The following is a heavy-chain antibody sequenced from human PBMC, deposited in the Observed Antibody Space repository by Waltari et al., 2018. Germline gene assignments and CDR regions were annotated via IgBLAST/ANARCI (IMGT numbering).Heavy chain of an antibody. CDR1: GFTFKNYG. Sequence: QVQLVESGGGVVQPGTSLRLSCTPSGFTFKNYGIHWVRQVPGKGPEWVAIIWYDGSNKYYADSVKGRFTISRDNSNNMAYLQMNSLRVDDSATYHCARSAYFDTKDYSIDYWGQGTL. CDR2: IWYDGSNK. V-gene: IGHV3-33*01. D-gene: IGHD3-22*01. J-gene: IGHJ4*02. CDR3: ARSAYFDTKDYSIDY.